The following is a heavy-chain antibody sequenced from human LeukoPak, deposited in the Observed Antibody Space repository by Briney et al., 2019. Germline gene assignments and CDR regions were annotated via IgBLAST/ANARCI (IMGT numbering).Heavy chain of an antibody. CDR2: ISYDGSNK. J-gene: IGHJ1*01. D-gene: IGHD3-10*01. Sequence: GRSLRLSCAASGFTFSSYAMHWVRQAPGQGLEWVAVISYDGSNKYYADSVKGRFTISRDNSKNTLYLQMNSLRAEDTAVYYCARSALTMVRGALHHWGQGTLVTVSS. V-gene: IGHV3-30*04. CDR1: GFTFSSYA. CDR3: ARSALTMVRGALHH.